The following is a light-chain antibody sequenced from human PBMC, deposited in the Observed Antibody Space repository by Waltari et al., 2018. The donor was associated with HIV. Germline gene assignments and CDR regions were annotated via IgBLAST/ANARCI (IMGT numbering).Light chain of an antibody. CDR1: RSDVGGYNH. J-gene: IGLJ2*01. V-gene: IGLV2-8*01. CDR2: DVT. Sequence: SALTPPPSASGPPGQSVTISCPGTRSDVGGYNHVSRYQQLPGRAPKLRIYDVTKRPSRVPDRFSGSKSGNTASLTVSGLQAEDEADYFCSSYSGSNTLVFGGGTKLTVL. CDR3: SSYSGSNTLV.